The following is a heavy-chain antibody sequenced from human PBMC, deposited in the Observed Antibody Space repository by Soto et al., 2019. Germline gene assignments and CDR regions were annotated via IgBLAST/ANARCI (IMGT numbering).Heavy chain of an antibody. D-gene: IGHD3-22*01. J-gene: IGHJ3*02. CDR1: GDTFSSYA. CDR2: IIPIFGTA. V-gene: IGHV1-69*13. CDR3: AREERRPEIYRMIVVVSDAFDI. Sequence: SVKVSCKASGDTFSSYAISWVRQAPGQGLEWMGGIIPIFGTANYAQKFQGRVTITADESTSTAYMELSSLRSEDTAVYYCAREERRPEIYRMIVVVSDAFDIWGQGTMVTVSS.